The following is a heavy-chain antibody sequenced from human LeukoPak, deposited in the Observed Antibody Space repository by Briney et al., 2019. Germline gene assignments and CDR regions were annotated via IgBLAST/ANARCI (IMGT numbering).Heavy chain of an antibody. V-gene: IGHV3-73*01. D-gene: IGHD6-13*01. CDR1: GFTFSGSA. CDR2: IRSKANSYAT. CDR3: TRKTIAAAGTLVDY. J-gene: IGHJ4*02. Sequence: GGSLRLSCAASGFTFSGSAMHWVRQASGKGLEWVGRIRSKANSYATAYAASVKGRFTVPRDDSKNTAYLQMNSLKTEDTAVYYCTRKTIAAAGTLVDYWGQGTLVTVSS.